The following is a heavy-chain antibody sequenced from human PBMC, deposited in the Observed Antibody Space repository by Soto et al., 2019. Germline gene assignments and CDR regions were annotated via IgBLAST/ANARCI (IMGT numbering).Heavy chain of an antibody. D-gene: IGHD6-19*01. V-gene: IGHV2-5*02. Sequence: SGPTLVNPTQTLTLTCTFSGFSLSTSGVGVGWIRQPPGRALEWLALIYWDDDKRYSPSLKSRLTITKDTSKNQVVLTMTNMDPVDTATYYCANSGGSGWYNWFDPWGQGTLVTVSS. J-gene: IGHJ5*02. CDR1: GFSLSTSGVG. CDR3: ANSGGSGWYNWFDP. CDR2: IYWDDDK.